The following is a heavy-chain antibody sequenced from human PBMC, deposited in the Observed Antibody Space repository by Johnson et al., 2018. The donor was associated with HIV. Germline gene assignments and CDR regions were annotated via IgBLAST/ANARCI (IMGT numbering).Heavy chain of an antibody. CDR2: IGTAGDT. D-gene: IGHD4-17*01. V-gene: IGHV3-13*01. CDR1: GFTFSSYD. Sequence: VQLVESGGGVVQPGGSLRLSCAASGFTFSSYDMYWVRQATGKGLEWVSAIGTAGDTYYPGSVKGRFTISRNNVRNSLYLQMSSLRAADTAVYYCAREKLGSTEYDAFESWGQGTMVTVSS. J-gene: IGHJ3*02. CDR3: AREKLGSTEYDAFES.